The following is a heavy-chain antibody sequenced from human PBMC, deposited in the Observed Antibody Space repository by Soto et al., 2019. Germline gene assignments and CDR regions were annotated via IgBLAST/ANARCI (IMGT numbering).Heavy chain of an antibody. CDR1: GYTFTGYY. V-gene: IGHV1-2*04. D-gene: IGHD2-2*01. CDR2: INPNSGGT. Sequence: AASVKVSCKASGYTFTGYYMHWVRQAPGQGLEWMGWINPNSGGTNYAQKFQGWVTMTRDTSISTAYMELSRLRSDDTAVYYCARELGGPAPRGYYYGMDVWGQGTTVTVSS. CDR3: ARELGGPAPRGYYYGMDV. J-gene: IGHJ6*02.